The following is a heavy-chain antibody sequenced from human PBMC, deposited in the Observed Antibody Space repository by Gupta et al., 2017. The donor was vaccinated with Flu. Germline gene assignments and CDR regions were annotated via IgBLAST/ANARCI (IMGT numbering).Heavy chain of an antibody. V-gene: IGHV4-39*01. CDR2: IYSNEKT. Sequence: LQLQESGPGLVKPSETLSLTCSVSGAPISSDNYFWGWIRQPPGKGLEWIASIYSNEKTYYNPSLKSRVTISVDSSQNQLSLKLISVTAVDTAVYYGVRLLLAGHNDYWGQGTLVTVSS. J-gene: IGHJ4*02. CDR1: GAPISSDNYF. D-gene: IGHD6-19*01. CDR3: VRLLLAGHNDY.